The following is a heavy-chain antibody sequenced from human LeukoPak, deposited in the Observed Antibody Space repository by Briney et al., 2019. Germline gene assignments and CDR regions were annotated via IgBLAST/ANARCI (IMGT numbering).Heavy chain of an antibody. CDR1: GFTFSSYA. CDR3: AKDRELWFGDFDAFDI. D-gene: IGHD3-10*01. V-gene: IGHV3-23*01. J-gene: IGHJ3*02. CDR2: TSGSGGST. Sequence: GGSLRLSCAASGFTFSSYAMSWVRQAPGKGLEWVSATSGSGGSTYYADSVKGRFTISRDNSKNTLYLQMNSLRAEDTAVYYCAKDRELWFGDFDAFDIWGQGTMVTVSS.